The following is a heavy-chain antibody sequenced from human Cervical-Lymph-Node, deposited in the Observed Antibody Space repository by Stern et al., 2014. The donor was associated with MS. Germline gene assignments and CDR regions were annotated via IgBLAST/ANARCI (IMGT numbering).Heavy chain of an antibody. CDR1: GFSFGTSW. D-gene: IGHD2/OR15-2a*01. Sequence: LQLQESGGGLVQPGGSLRLSCVASGFSFGTSWMSWVRQPPGRGLEWVANIRQDGYDKFYVDSVKGRFTISRDNARNSLYLQMNSLTVADTAVYYCARDRRAFLDYWGQGTHVAVSS. CDR3: ARDRRAFLDY. CDR2: IRQDGYDK. V-gene: IGHV3-7*01. J-gene: IGHJ4*02.